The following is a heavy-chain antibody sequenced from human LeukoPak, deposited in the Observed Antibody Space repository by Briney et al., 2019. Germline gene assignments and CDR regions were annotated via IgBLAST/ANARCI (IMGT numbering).Heavy chain of an antibody. J-gene: IGHJ3*02. CDR3: ASLAGYSSSFPDAFDI. Sequence: GGSLRLSCAASGFTFSNYAMSWVRQAPGKGLEWVAVISYDGSNKYYADSVKGRFTISRDNSKNTLYLQMNSLRAEDTAVYYCASLAGYSSSFPDAFDIWGQGTMVTVSS. CDR1: GFTFSNYA. CDR2: ISYDGSNK. D-gene: IGHD6-13*01. V-gene: IGHV3-30*19.